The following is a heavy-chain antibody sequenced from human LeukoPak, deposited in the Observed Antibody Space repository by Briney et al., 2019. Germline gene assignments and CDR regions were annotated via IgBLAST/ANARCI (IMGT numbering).Heavy chain of an antibody. D-gene: IGHD2-2*01. V-gene: IGHV4-34*01. Sequence: SETLSLTCAVYGGSFSGYYWSWICQPPGKGLEWIGEINHSGSTNYNPSLKSRVTISVDTSKNQFSLKLSSVTAADTAVYYCAREGYCSSTSCYVNWFDPWGQGTLVTVSS. CDR2: INHSGST. CDR1: GGSFSGYY. J-gene: IGHJ5*02. CDR3: AREGYCSSTSCYVNWFDP.